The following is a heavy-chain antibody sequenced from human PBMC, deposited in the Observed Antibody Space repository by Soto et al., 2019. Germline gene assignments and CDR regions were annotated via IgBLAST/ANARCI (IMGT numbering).Heavy chain of an antibody. CDR1: GYTFTNYD. V-gene: IGHV1-8*01. D-gene: IGHD4-17*01. CDR3: ARTAGDLDY. J-gene: IGHJ4*02. CDR2: TNPKSGYT. Sequence: QVQLVQSGAEVKKPGASVKVSCKTSGYTFTNYDINWLRQTTGQGLEWMGWTNPKSGYTGSAQKFQGRVTMTTDSSIRTAYMELHSLTSEATAVYSCARTAGDLDYWGQGTLITVSS.